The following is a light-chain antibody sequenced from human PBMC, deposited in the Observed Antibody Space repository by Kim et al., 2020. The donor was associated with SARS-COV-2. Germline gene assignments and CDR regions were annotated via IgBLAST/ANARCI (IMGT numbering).Light chain of an antibody. Sequence: SVSPGERAPLSCRASQNFGINFLAWYQHKPGQAPRLLIYGASGRATGIPDRFSGGGSGTDFTLTISRLEPEDSAVYYCQEYASLYTFGQGTKLEI. CDR1: QNFGINF. CDR2: GAS. J-gene: IGKJ2*01. CDR3: QEYASLYT. V-gene: IGKV3-20*01.